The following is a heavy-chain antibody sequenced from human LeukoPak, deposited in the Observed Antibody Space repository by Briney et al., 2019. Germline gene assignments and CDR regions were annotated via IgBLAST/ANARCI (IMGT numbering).Heavy chain of an antibody. CDR3: ARGVGIAAAGSLDY. CDR2: ISSSSSYI. D-gene: IGHD6-13*01. Sequence: GGSLRLSCAASGFTFSSYSMNWVRQAPGKGLEWVSSISSSSSYIYYADSVKGRFTISRDNAKNSLYLQMNSLRAEDTAVYYCARGVGIAAAGSLDYRGQGTLVTVSS. V-gene: IGHV3-21*01. J-gene: IGHJ4*02. CDR1: GFTFSSYS.